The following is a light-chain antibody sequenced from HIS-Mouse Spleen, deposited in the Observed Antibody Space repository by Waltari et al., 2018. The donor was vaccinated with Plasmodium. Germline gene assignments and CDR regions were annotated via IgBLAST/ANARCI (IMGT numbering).Light chain of an antibody. J-gene: IGLJ3*02. V-gene: IGLV3-10*01. CDR1: ALPKLS. CDR2: EDS. CDR3: YSTDSSGNHRV. Sequence: SYELTQPPSVPVSPGQTARLTCSGEALPKLSAYWYQQKPGQAPVLVIYEDSKRPSGIPERFSGSSSGTMATLTISGAQVEDEADYYCYSTDSSGNHRVFGGGTKLTVL.